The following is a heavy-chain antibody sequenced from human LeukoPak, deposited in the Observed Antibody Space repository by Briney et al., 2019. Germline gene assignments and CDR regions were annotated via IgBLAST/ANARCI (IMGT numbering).Heavy chain of an antibody. D-gene: IGHD1-26*01. CDR2: ISYDGRDK. CDR1: GFIFSDYA. J-gene: IGHJ4*03. Sequence: PGRSLRLSCAASGFIFSDYAIHWVRQAPGKGLDWVAVISYDGRDKYFTDSVKGRFTISRDNSNNILQLQMDSLRTEDTALYFCARDPAPGIPDYLDYWGHGTLVTVSS. V-gene: IGHV3-30*04. CDR3: ARDPAPGIPDYLDY.